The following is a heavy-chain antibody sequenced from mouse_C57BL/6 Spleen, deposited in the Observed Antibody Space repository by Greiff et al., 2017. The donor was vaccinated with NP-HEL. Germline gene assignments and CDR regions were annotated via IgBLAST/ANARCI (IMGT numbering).Heavy chain of an antibody. D-gene: IGHD4-1*01. Sequence: QVQLQQPGAELVKPGASVKLSCKASGYTFTSYWMQWVKQRPGQGLEWIGEIDPSDSYTNYNQKFKGKATLTVDTSSSTAYMQLSSLPSEDSAVYYCARGTGQYWYFDVGGTGTTVTVSS. CDR3: ARGTGQYWYFDV. J-gene: IGHJ1*03. CDR2: IDPSDSYT. CDR1: GYTFTSYW. V-gene: IGHV1-50*01.